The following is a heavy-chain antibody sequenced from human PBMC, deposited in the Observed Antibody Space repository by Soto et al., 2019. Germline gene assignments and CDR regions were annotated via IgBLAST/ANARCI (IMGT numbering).Heavy chain of an antibody. CDR1: GGTFSSYA. J-gene: IGHJ4*02. CDR2: IIPIFGTA. Sequence: GASVKVSCKASGGTFSSYAISWVRQAPGQGLEWMGGIIPIFGTASYAQKFQGRVTITADESTSTAYMELSSLRSEDTAVYYCASTPYYDFWSGYYTSFDYWGQGTLVTVSS. CDR3: ASTPYYDFWSGYYTSFDY. D-gene: IGHD3-3*01. V-gene: IGHV1-69*13.